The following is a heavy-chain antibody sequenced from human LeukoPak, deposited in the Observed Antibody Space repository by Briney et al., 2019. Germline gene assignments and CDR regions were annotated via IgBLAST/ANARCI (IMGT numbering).Heavy chain of an antibody. CDR2: ISAYNGNT. CDR1: GYTFTSYG. V-gene: IGHV1-18*01. J-gene: IGHJ4*02. D-gene: IGHD3-22*01. CDR3: AVEMYYYDSSGYYH. Sequence: ASVKVSCKASGYTFTSYGISWVRQAPGQGLEWMGWISAYNGNTNYAQKFQGRVTITRNTSISTAYMELSSLRSEDTAVYYCAVEMYYYDSSGYYHWGQGTLVTVSS.